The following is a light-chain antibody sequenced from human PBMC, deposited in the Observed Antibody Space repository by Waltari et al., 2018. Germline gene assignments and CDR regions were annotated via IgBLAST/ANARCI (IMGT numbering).Light chain of an antibody. Sequence: DIVMTQSPDSLAVSLGERATINCKSSQSVLYSSNNKNYLAWYQQKPGQPPKLLIYWASTRESGVPDRCTGSGSGTDFTRTISSLQAEDVAVYYCQQYYSGPFTFGQGTRLEIK. J-gene: IGKJ5*01. CDR1: QSVLYSSNNKNY. CDR3: QQYYSGPFT. V-gene: IGKV4-1*01. CDR2: WAS.